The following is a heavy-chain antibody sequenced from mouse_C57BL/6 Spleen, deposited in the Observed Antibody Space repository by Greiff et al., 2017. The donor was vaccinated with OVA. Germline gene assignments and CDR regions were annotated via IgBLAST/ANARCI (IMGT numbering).Heavy chain of an antibody. CDR2: IDPSDSET. CDR3: ATVNYGNKYFDV. V-gene: IGHV1-52*01. CDR1: GYTFTSYW. J-gene: IGHJ1*03. D-gene: IGHD2-1*01. Sequence: QVQLKQPGAELVRPGSSVKLSCKASGYTFTSYWMHWVKQRPIQGLEWIGNIDPSDSETHYNQKFKDKATLTVDKSSSTAYMQLSSLTSEDSAVYYCATVNYGNKYFDVWGTGTTVTVSS.